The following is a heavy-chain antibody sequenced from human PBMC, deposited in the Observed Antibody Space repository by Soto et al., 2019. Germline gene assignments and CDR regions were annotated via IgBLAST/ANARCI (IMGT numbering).Heavy chain of an antibody. D-gene: IGHD3-3*01. V-gene: IGHV3-23*01. CDR3: ASPTPKYYDFWSGPGGPQVDY. CDR2: ISGSGGST. Sequence: PGGSLRLSCAASGFTFSSYAMSWVRQAPGKGLEWVSTISGSGGSTYYADSVKGRFTISRDNSKNTLYLQMNSLKAEDTAVYYCASPTPKYYDFWSGPGGPQVDYWGQGTLVTVSS. CDR1: GFTFSSYA. J-gene: IGHJ4*02.